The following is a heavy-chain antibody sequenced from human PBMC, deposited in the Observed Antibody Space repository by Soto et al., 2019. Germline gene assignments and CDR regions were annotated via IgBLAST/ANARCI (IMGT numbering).Heavy chain of an antibody. CDR2: IWYDGSNK. J-gene: IGHJ3*02. V-gene: IGHV3-33*01. CDR1: GFTFSSYG. Sequence: SLRLSCAASGFTFSSYGMHWVRQAPGKGLEWVAVIWYDGSNKYYADSVKGRFTISRDNSKNTLYLQMNSLRAEDTAVYYCAREMIAYCGGDCYSHDAFDIWGQGTMVTVSS. CDR3: AREMIAYCGGDCYSHDAFDI. D-gene: IGHD2-21*02.